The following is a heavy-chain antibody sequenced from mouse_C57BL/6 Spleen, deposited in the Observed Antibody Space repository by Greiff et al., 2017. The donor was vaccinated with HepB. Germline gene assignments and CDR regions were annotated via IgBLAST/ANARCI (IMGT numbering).Heavy chain of an antibody. CDR1: GFSFNTYA. CDR3: VEGDVYFDV. D-gene: IGHD3-3*01. V-gene: IGHV10-1*01. Sequence: EVQLVESGGGLVQPKGSLKLSCAASGFSFNTYAMTWVRQAPGKGLEWVARIRSKSNNYATYYADSVKDRFTISRDDSESMLYLQMNNLKTEDTARYYCVEGDVYFDVWGTGTTVTVSS. CDR2: IRSKSNNYAT. J-gene: IGHJ1*03.